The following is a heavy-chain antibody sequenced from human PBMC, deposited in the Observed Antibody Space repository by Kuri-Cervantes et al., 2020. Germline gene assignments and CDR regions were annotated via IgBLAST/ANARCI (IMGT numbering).Heavy chain of an antibody. V-gene: IGHV3-15*01. CDR3: AKSSSIAARPDDY. CDR1: GFTFSNAW. J-gene: IGHJ4*02. Sequence: GGSLRLSCAASGFTFSNAWMNWVRQAPGKGLEWVGRIKSKIDGGTTDYAAPVKGRFTISRDNSKNTLYLQMNSLRGEDTAVYYCAKSSSIAARPDDYWGQGTLVTVSS. D-gene: IGHD6-6*01. CDR2: IKSKIDGGTT.